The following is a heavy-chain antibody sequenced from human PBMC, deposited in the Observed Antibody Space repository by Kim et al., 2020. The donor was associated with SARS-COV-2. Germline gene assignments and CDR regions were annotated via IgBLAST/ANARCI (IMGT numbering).Heavy chain of an antibody. CDR1: GFTFSSYA. D-gene: IGHD5-18*01. J-gene: IGHJ4*02. Sequence: GGSLRLSCAASGFTFSSYAMHWVRQAPGKGLEWVAVISYDGSNKYYADSVKGRFTISRDNSKNTLYLQMNSLRAEDTAVYYCARDTDVDTAMVTVFDYWGQGTLVTVSS. CDR2: ISYDGSNK. V-gene: IGHV3-30*04. CDR3: ARDTDVDTAMVTVFDY.